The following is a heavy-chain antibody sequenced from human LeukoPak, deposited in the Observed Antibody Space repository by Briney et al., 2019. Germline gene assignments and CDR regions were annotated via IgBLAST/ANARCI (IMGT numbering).Heavy chain of an antibody. Sequence: QTGGSLRLSCAASGFTFSSYAMHWVRQAPGKGLEWVAVISYDGSNKYYADPVKGRFTISRDNSKNTLYLQMNSLRAEDTAVYYCARGYYYGSGREGAFDIWGRGTMVTVSS. J-gene: IGHJ3*02. D-gene: IGHD3-10*01. CDR1: GFTFSSYA. CDR2: ISYDGSNK. V-gene: IGHV3-30-3*01. CDR3: ARGYYYGSGREGAFDI.